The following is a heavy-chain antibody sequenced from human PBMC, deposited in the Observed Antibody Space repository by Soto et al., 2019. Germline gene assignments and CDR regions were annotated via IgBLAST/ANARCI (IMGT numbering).Heavy chain of an antibody. CDR3: ARAGDYYGMDV. CDR1: GFTSTDHA. J-gene: IGHJ6*02. V-gene: IGHV3-49*04. CDR2: STSHSYGGTT. D-gene: IGHD1-1*01. Sequence: SLRLSCTFSGFTSTDHALTWVRQAPGKGLEWVAFSTSHSYGGTTDYAASVKGRFTISRDDSKSIAYLQMNSLQIADTAIYYCARAGDYYGMDVCGQGTTVTVSS.